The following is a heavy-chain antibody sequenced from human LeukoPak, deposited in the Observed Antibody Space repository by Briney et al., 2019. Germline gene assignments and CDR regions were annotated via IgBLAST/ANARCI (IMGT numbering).Heavy chain of an antibody. V-gene: IGHV4-4*02. CDR3: ARDNAAGIEGYYYGMDV. D-gene: IGHD6-13*01. CDR2: IYHSGST. CDR1: GGSIRSSNW. J-gene: IGHJ6*02. Sequence: SETLSLTCAVYGGSIRSSNWWSWVRQPPGKGLEWIGEIYHSGSTNYNPSLKSRVTISVDKSKNQFSLKLSSVTAADTAVYYCARDNAAGIEGYYYGMDVWGQGTTVTVSS.